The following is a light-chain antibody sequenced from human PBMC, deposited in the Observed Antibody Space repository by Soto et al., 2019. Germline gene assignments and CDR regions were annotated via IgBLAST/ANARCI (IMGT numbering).Light chain of an antibody. V-gene: IGKV3-15*01. CDR2: GAS. CDR3: QQYNNWPLT. J-gene: IGKJ4*01. CDR1: ESVSSN. Sequence: VMTQSPATLSVSPGERATLSCWASESVSSNLAWYQQKPGQAPRLLIYGASTRATGIPARFSGSGSGTEFTLTISSLQSEDFAVYYCQQYNNWPLTFGGGTKVDIK.